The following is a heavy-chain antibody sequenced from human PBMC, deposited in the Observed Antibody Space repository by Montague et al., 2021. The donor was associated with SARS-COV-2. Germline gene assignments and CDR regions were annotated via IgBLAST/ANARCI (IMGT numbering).Heavy chain of an antibody. Sequence: SETLSLTCTVSGGSISSYLWTWIRQHPGKGLEWIGYIYYSGKTNYNPSLSSRVTMSVDTSKNQFSLKLNSVTAADAAVYFCARATPGIADPIEYWGQGTLLTVSS. CDR3: ARATPGIADPIEY. CDR2: IYYSGKT. D-gene: IGHD6-13*01. V-gene: IGHV4-59*08. J-gene: IGHJ4*02. CDR1: GGSISSYL.